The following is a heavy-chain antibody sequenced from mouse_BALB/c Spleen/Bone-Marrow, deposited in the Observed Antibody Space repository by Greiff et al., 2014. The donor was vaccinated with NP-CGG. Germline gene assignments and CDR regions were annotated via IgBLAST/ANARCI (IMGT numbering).Heavy chain of an antibody. CDR3: ARGLYDYDSSSSFDY. D-gene: IGHD1-1*01. J-gene: IGHJ2*01. Sequence: QVQLQQSGAELAKPGASVKMSCKASGYTFTSYSMHWVKQRPGQGLEWIGYINPSSGYTNYNEKFKDKATLTEDKSSSTAYMQLSSLTTEDTAVYYCARGLYDYDSSSSFDYWGQGTTHTVSS. CDR2: INPSSGYT. V-gene: IGHV1-4*01. CDR1: GYTFTSYS.